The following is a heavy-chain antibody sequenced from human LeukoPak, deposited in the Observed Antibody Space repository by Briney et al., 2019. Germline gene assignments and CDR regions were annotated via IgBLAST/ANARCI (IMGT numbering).Heavy chain of an antibody. V-gene: IGHV3-23*01. J-gene: IGHJ3*01. D-gene: IGHD3-16*02. Sequence: GGSLRLSCAASGFTFSGSAMSWVRQAPGEGLEWVSLISYSGANSYYTDSVRGRFTISRDNSKDTLFLQMNSLRAEDTAIYYCAGDMQLSTWGLGTMVTVSS. CDR3: AGDMQLST. CDR1: GFTFSGSA. CDR2: ISYSGANS.